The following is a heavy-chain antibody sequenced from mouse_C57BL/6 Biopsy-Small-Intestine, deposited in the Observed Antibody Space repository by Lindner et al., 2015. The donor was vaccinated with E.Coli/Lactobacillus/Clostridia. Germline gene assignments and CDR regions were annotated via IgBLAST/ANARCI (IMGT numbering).Heavy chain of an antibody. CDR3: ARGRGDY. J-gene: IGHJ2*02. Sequence: VQLQESGPELVKPGASVKISCKASGYSFTDYNMNWVKQSNGQSLEWIGIISPIYGTITYNQKFKAKATLTVDHSSGTAYMQLNSLTSEDSAVYYCARGRGDYWGQGTSLTVSS. CDR1: GYSFTDYN. CDR2: ISPIYGTI. V-gene: IGHV1-39*01.